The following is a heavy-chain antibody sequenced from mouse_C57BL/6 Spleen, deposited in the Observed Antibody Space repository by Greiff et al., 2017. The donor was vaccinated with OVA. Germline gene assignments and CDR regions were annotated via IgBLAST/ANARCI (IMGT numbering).Heavy chain of an antibody. V-gene: IGHV1-18*01. CDR3: ARQLRLRGYFDY. Sequence: EVQLQQSGPELVKPGASVKIPCKASGYTFTDYNMDWVKQSHGKSLEWIGDINPNNGGTDYNQKFKGKATLTVDKSSSTAYMELRSLTSEDTAVYYCARQLRLRGYFDYWGQGTTLTVSS. CDR2: INPNNGGT. J-gene: IGHJ2*01. CDR1: GYTFTDYN. D-gene: IGHD3-2*02.